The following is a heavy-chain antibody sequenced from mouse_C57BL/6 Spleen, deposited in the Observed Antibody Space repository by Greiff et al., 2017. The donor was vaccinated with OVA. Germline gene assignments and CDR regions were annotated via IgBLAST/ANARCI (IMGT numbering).Heavy chain of an antibody. CDR1: GYTFTSYW. D-gene: IGHD2-3*01. CDR2: IYPGSGST. Sequence: QVQLQQPGAELVKPGASVKMSCKASGYTFTSYWITWVKQRPGQGLEWIGDIYPGSGSTNYNEKFKGKATLTVDTSSSTAYMQLSSLTSEDSAVYYCARRGGYYLYFDCWGQGTTLTVSS. CDR3: ARRGGYYLYFDC. J-gene: IGHJ2*01. V-gene: IGHV1-55*01.